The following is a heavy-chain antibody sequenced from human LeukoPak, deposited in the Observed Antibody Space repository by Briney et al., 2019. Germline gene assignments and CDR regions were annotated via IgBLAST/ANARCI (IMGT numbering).Heavy chain of an antibody. Sequence: GGSLRLFCAASGFTFSIYWMHWVRRGPGKGLVWVSTIDSEWSSNGLADSVKGRFTIPRDNAKNTLYLQMNSLRAEDTAVYYCARGTIAAPGTDYWGQGTLLTVSS. CDR3: ARGTIAAPGTDY. V-gene: IGHV3-74*01. CDR1: GFTFSIYW. J-gene: IGHJ4*02. CDR2: IDSEWSSN. D-gene: IGHD6-13*01.